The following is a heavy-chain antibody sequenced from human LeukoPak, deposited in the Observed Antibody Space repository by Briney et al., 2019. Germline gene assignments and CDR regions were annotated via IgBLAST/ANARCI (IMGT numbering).Heavy chain of an antibody. CDR2: ISGSSSYI. CDR1: GFTFTTYS. D-gene: IGHD3-22*01. CDR3: ASRPYDNSGYYYV. Sequence: GGSLRLSCAASGFTFTTYSMDWVRQAPGKGLEWVSSISGSSSYIYYADSVKGRFTTSRDNAKNSLFLQMNSLRAEDTAVYYCASRPYDNSGYYYVWGQGTLVTVSS. V-gene: IGHV3-21*01. J-gene: IGHJ4*02.